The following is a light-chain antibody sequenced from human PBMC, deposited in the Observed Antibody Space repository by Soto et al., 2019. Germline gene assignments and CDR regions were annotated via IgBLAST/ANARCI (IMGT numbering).Light chain of an antibody. CDR2: GNS. CDR1: SSNIGAGYD. V-gene: IGLV1-40*01. CDR3: QSYDTSLNVVV. Sequence: QSVLTQPPSVSGAPGQRVTISCTGSSSNIGAGYDVHWYQQHPGAAPKLLIYGNSNRPAGVPDRFSGSTSGTSASLAITGLQAEDDADYYCQSYDTSLNVVVFGGGTKLTVL. J-gene: IGLJ2*01.